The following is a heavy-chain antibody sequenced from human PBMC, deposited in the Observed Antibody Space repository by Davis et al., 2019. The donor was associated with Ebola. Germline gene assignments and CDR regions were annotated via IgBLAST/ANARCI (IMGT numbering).Heavy chain of an antibody. CDR1: GGSISSGSYY. V-gene: IGHV4-61*09. J-gene: IGHJ6*02. CDR2: IYTSGST. Sequence: PSETLSLTCTVSGGSISSGSYYWSWIRQPAGKGLEWIGHIYTSGSTNYNPSLKSRVTMSVDTSKNQFSLKLSSVTAADTAVYYCGRDATPRGLTGMDVWGQGTTVTVSS. D-gene: IGHD3-10*01. CDR3: GRDATPRGLTGMDV.